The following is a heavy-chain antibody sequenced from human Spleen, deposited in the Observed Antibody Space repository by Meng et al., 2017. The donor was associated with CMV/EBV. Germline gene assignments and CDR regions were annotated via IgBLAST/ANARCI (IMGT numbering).Heavy chain of an antibody. CDR1: GGSFSGYY. CDR3: ARGGYSGYYGY. CDR2: INHSGST. D-gene: IGHD5-12*01. Sequence: QVHLHESGPGLVKPSQTLSLTWAVYGGSFSGYYWSWIRQPPGKGLEWIGEINHSGSTNYNPSLKSRVTISVDTSKNQFSLKLSSVTAADTAVYYCARGGYSGYYGYWGQGTLVTVSS. J-gene: IGHJ4*02. V-gene: IGHV4-34*09.